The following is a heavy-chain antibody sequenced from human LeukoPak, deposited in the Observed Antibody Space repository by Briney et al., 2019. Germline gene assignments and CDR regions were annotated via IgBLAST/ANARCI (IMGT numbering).Heavy chain of an antibody. Sequence: ASVKVSCKTSGYSENFYGITWVRQVAGQGLEWMGWISAQHGQTEYAPNSQDRVTMTTDTYTNTAYMELRSLRSDDTAVYYCAVLVEMATISAPWGQGTLVTVSS. CDR1: GYSENFYG. CDR3: AVLVEMATISAP. CDR2: ISAQHGQT. V-gene: IGHV1-18*01. D-gene: IGHD5-24*01. J-gene: IGHJ5*02.